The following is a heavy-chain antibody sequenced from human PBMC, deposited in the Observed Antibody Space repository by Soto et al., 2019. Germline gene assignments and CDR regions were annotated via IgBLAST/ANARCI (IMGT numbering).Heavy chain of an antibody. Sequence: EVQLVESGGGLVQPGGSLRLSCAASGFTFSTYWMNWVRQAPGKGLQWVANIKEDGSEEYYVDSVKGRFTISRDNAKNSMYLDMNSLRGEETGVYYCARDWGAPGRGAAFGYFYHFGMDVWGQGTTVTVPS. V-gene: IGHV3-7*04. CDR1: GFTFSTYW. CDR2: IKEDGSEE. D-gene: IGHD3-22*01. CDR3: ARDWGAPGRGAAFGYFYHFGMDV. J-gene: IGHJ6*02.